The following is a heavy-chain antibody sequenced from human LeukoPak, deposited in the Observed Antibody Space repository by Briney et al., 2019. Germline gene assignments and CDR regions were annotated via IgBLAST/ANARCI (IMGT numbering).Heavy chain of an antibody. D-gene: IGHD3-10*01. J-gene: IGHJ4*02. Sequence: GGSLRLSCAASGFTFSCCSMSWVRQAPGKGLEWVSSISTSSTYIYYADSVKGRFTISRDNAKNSLYLQMNSLRAEDTAVYYCARDAGSGSYYIEYWDQGTLVTVSS. CDR3: ARDAGSGSYYIEY. CDR2: ISTSSTYI. V-gene: IGHV3-21*01. CDR1: GFTFSCCS.